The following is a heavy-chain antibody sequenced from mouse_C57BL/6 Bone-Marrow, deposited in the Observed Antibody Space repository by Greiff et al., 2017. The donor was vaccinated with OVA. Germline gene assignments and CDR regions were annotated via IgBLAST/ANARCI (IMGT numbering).Heavy chain of an antibody. CDR3: ARSLYGSSTAY. J-gene: IGHJ3*01. CDR2: IRNKANGYTT. Sequence: EVKLMESGGGLVQPGGSLSLSCAASGFTFTDYYMSWVRQPPGKALEWLGFIRNKANGYTTEYSASVKGRFTISRDNSQSILYLQMKALRAEDRATYYSARSLYGSSTAYWGQGTLVTVSA. V-gene: IGHV7-3*01. D-gene: IGHD1-1*01. CDR1: GFTFTDYY.